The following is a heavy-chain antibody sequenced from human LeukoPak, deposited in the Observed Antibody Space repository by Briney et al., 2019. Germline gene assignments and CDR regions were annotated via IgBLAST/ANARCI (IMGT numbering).Heavy chain of an antibody. D-gene: IGHD2-8*01. CDR1: GGSISSSSYY. CDR2: IYYSGST. J-gene: IGHJ4*02. Sequence: SETLSLTCTVSGGSISSSSYYWGWFRQPPGKGLEWIGSIYYSGSTYYNPSLKSRVTISVDTSKNQFSLKLSSVTAADTAVYYCASCTDPTGFDYWGQGTLVTVSS. CDR3: ASCTDPTGFDY. V-gene: IGHV4-39*07.